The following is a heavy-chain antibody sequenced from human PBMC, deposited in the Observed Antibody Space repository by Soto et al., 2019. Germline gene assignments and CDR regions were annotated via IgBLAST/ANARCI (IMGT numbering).Heavy chain of an antibody. D-gene: IGHD3-9*01. CDR1: GGSISSGGYY. Sequence: SETLSLTCTVSGGSISSGGYYWSWIRQHPGKGLEWIGSIFYTGNTYYKSSLESRITISVDTSKNQFSLNLRSVTAADTAVYYCVRLLDPLKYFDWMSHDFWGQGTQVTVSS. V-gene: IGHV4-39*01. J-gene: IGHJ4*02. CDR2: IFYTGNT. CDR3: VRLLDPLKYFDWMSHDF.